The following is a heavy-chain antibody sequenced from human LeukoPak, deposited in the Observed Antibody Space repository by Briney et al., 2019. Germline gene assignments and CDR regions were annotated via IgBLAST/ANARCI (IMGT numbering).Heavy chain of an antibody. J-gene: IGHJ4*02. CDR1: GFTFSIYG. D-gene: IGHD4-17*01. CDR3: ARLGARQVLDY. CDR2: ISFDGSYK. V-gene: IGHV3-33*05. Sequence: GGSLRLSCAASGFTFSIYGMHWVRRAPGKGLEWVVLISFDGSYKYYADSVRGRFTISRDNSKNTLFLQMNSLRAEDTAVYYCARLGARQVLDYWGQGTLVTVSS.